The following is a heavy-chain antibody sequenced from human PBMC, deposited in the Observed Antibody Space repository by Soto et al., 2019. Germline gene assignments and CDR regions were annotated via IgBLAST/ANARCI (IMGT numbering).Heavy chain of an antibody. CDR3: AKGPWGDYYYMDV. Sequence: EVQLLESGGGLVQPGGSLRLYCAASGFTFSSYAMSWVRQAPGKGLEWVSTISSSGGSTDYADSVKGRFTISRDNSKNTLYLQMNSLRAEDTAVYYCAKGPWGDYYYMDVSGKGTTVTVSS. V-gene: IGHV3-23*01. CDR2: ISSSGGST. J-gene: IGHJ6*03. CDR1: GFTFSSYA. D-gene: IGHD3-16*01.